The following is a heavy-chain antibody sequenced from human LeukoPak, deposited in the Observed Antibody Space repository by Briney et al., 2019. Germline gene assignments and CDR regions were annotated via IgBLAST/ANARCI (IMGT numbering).Heavy chain of an antibody. J-gene: IGHJ6*02. CDR2: IKRKIDGETT. CDR3: TTERNGMDV. V-gene: IGHV3-15*01. CDR1: GINFNNAW. Sequence: PGGSLRLSCAASGINFNNAWMSWVRQTPGKGLEWVGRIKRKIDGETTDYAAPVEGRFTISRDDSKTTLYLQIDSLKTEDTAVYYCTTERNGMDVWGQGTTVTVSS.